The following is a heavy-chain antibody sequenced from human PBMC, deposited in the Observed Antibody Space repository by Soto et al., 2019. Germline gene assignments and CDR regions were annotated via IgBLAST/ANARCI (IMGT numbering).Heavy chain of an antibody. CDR1: GFTFSSYD. D-gene: IGHD3-10*01. J-gene: IGHJ5*02. CDR3: ARGVTGMVRGVIIPWFDP. CDR2: IGTAGDT. V-gene: IGHV3-13*04. Sequence: LSLSCAASGFTFSSYDMHWVRQATGKGLEWVSAIGTAGDTYYPGSVKGRFTISRENAKNSLYLQMNSLRAGDTAVYYCARGVTGMVRGVIIPWFDPWGQGTLVTVSS.